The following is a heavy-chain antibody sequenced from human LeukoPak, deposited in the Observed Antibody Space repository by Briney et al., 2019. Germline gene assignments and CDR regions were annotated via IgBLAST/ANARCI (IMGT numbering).Heavy chain of an antibody. Sequence: SETLSITCAVYGGSFSGYYWSWIRQPPGKGLEWIGEINHSGSTNYNPSLKSRVTISVDTSKNQFSLKLSSVTAADTAVYYCARAGLYYEGAFDIWGQGTMVTVSS. D-gene: IGHD2-8*01. CDR3: ARAGLYYEGAFDI. V-gene: IGHV4-34*01. J-gene: IGHJ3*02. CDR2: INHSGST. CDR1: GGSFSGYY.